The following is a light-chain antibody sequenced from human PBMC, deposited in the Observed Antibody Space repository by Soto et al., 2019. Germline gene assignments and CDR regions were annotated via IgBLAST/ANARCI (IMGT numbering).Light chain of an antibody. V-gene: IGLV2-23*02. CDR2: EAN. Sequence: QSVLTQPASVSGSPGQSITISCTGTNNDVGGYNLVSWYQQHPGKAPKLVIYEANKRPSGVSDRFSGSRSGNTASLTISALQVDDEAVYSCCSFAGGATFVFGGGTKLTVL. J-gene: IGLJ3*02. CDR3: CSFAGGATFV. CDR1: NNDVGGYNL.